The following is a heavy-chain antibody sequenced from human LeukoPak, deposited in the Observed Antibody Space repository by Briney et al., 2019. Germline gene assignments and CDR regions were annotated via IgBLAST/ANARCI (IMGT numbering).Heavy chain of an antibody. Sequence: GGSLRLSCAASGFTFTTHWMHWVRQAPGKGLVWVSRINSDGDSTSYADSVRGRFTISRDNAKNTLYLQMNSLRVEDTAVYYCARGGWYLYDALDIWGQGTLVTVSS. D-gene: IGHD6-19*01. J-gene: IGHJ3*02. CDR2: INSDGDST. CDR3: ARGGWYLYDALDI. V-gene: IGHV3-74*01. CDR1: GFTFTTHW.